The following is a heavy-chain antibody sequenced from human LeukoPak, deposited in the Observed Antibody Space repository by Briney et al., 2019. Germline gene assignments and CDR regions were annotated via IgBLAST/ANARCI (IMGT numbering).Heavy chain of an antibody. V-gene: IGHV1-18*01. CDR1: GYTFTSYG. CDR3: ARFAYYYDSSGQRYYFDY. CDR2: ISAYNGNT. Sequence: VSVKVSCKASGYTFTSYGISWVRQAPGQGLAWMGWISAYNGNTNYAQKLQGRVTMTTDTSTSTAYMELRSLRSDDTAVYYCARFAYYYDSSGQRYYFDYWGQGTLATVSS. J-gene: IGHJ4*02. D-gene: IGHD3-22*01.